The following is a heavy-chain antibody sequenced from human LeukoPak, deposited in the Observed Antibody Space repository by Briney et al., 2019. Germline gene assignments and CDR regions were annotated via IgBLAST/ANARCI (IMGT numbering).Heavy chain of an antibody. CDR2: INSDGSST. J-gene: IGHJ4*02. CDR1: GFTFSSYW. D-gene: IGHD3-9*01. CDR3: ARIVGYDILTGYSAMALDY. V-gene: IGHV3-74*01. Sequence: YPGGSLRLSCAASGFTFSSYWMHWVRQAPGKGLVCVSRINSDGSSTSYADSVKGRFTISRDNAKNSLYLQMNSLRAEDTAVYYCARIVGYDILTGYSAMALDYWGQGTLVTVSS.